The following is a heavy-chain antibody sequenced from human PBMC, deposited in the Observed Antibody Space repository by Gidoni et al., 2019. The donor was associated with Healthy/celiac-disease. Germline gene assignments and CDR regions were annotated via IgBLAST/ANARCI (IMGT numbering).Heavy chain of an antibody. CDR2: INHSGST. V-gene: IGHV4-34*01. Sequence: QVQLQQWGAGLLKPSETLSLTGAVYGGSFSGYYWSWIRQPPGKGLEWIGEINHSGSTNYNPSLKSRVTISVDTSKNQFSLKLSSVTAADTAVYYCARSDTAMAPYYFDYWGQGTLVTVSS. CDR3: ARSDTAMAPYYFDY. CDR1: GGSFSGYY. D-gene: IGHD5-18*01. J-gene: IGHJ4*02.